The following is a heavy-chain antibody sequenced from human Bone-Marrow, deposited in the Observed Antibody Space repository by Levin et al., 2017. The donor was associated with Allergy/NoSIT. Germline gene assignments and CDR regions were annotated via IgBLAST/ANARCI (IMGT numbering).Heavy chain of an antibody. Sequence: SCAASGFTFSSYGMHWVRQAPGKGLEWVGVISYDGSNKYYGDSVKGRFTISRDNSKNTLYLQMNSLRAEDTAVYYCAKDTCSSTSCYMGDYWGQGTLVTVSS. CDR3: AKDTCSSTSCYMGDY. J-gene: IGHJ4*02. CDR2: ISYDGSNK. D-gene: IGHD2-2*02. V-gene: IGHV3-30*18. CDR1: GFTFSSYG.